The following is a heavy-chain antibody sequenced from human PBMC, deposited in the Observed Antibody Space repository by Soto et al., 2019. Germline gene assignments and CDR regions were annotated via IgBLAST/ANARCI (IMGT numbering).Heavy chain of an antibody. CDR2: ISHSGST. Sequence: SETLSLTCAVYGGSFSGYYWSWIRQPPGRGLEWIGEISHSGSTNYNPSLKSRVTISVDTSKNQFSLKLSSVTAADTAVYYCARISANWDYDAFDIWGQGTMVTVSS. J-gene: IGHJ3*02. CDR3: ARISANWDYDAFDI. CDR1: GGSFSGYY. V-gene: IGHV4-34*01. D-gene: IGHD7-27*01.